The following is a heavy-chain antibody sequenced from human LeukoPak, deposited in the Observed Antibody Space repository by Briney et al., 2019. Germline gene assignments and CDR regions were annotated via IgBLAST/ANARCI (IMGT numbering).Heavy chain of an antibody. V-gene: IGHV4-38-2*02. D-gene: IGHD6-25*01. CDR1: GHSISGGYY. CDR2: IYHSGST. J-gene: IGHJ4*02. CDR3: ASGKLPRRPSGWPPDY. Sequence: PSETLSLTCTVSGHSISGGYYWGWIRQPPGKGLEWIGSIYHSGSTYYNPSLKSRVTISVDTSKNQFSLKLSSATAADTAVYYCASGKLPRRPSGWPPDYWGQGTLVTVSS.